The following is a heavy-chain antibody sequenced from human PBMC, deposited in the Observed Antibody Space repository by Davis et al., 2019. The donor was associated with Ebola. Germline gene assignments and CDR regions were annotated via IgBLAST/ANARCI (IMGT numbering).Heavy chain of an antibody. J-gene: IGHJ6*02. V-gene: IGHV4-39*07. CDR2: IYYSGST. CDR3: AAATSGYYYGMDV. Sequence: SETLSLTCTVSGGSISSSSYYWGWIRQPPGKGLEWIGSIYYSGSTYYNPSLKSRVTISVDKSKNQFSLKLSSVTAADTAVYYCAAATSGYYYGMDVWGQGTTVTVSS. CDR1: GGSISSSSYY. D-gene: IGHD1-26*01.